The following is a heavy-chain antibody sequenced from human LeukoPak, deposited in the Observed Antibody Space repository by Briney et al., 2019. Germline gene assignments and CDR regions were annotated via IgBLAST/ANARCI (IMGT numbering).Heavy chain of an antibody. CDR2: ISWDGGRT. V-gene: IGHV3-43D*03. D-gene: IGHD6-6*01. CDR1: GCTFEDYA. J-gene: IGHJ6*03. CDR3: AKDHSSSRYYYYYYYMDV. Sequence: GVSLTLSXAASGCTFEDYAMHWVRQAPGTGLECVSLISWDGGRTYYADSVKGRFTISRDNIKNSLYLQMNSLRAEDTALYYCAKDHSSSRYYYYYYYMDVWGKGTTVTVSS.